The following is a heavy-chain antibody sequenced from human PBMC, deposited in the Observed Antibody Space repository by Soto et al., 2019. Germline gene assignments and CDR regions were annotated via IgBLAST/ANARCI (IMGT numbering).Heavy chain of an antibody. CDR1: GGSVTNSSYY. CDR2: VYYRGRS. V-gene: IGHV4-39*01. J-gene: IGHJ4*02. D-gene: IGHD4-17*01. CDR3: VSQRTTVPTQAYFDY. Sequence: SETLSLTCTVSGGSVTNSSYYWGWIRQSPGKGLEWIGSVYYRGRSYSKSSVKSRVTISVDTSKNRFSLSLNSVTASDTAVYLCVSQRTTVPTQAYFDYWRPGAPVTVSS.